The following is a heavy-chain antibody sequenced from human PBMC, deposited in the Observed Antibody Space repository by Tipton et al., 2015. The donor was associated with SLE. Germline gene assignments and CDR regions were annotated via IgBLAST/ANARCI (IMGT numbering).Heavy chain of an antibody. Sequence: WIRQPPGKGLEWVGRIKTKTDGGTTDYAAPVKGRFSISRDESKNTLYLQMNSLKTEDTAVYYCTTDPRMVGARNYFDYWGQGSQVTVSS. V-gene: IGHV3-15*01. D-gene: IGHD1-26*01. CDR2: IKTKTDGGTT. J-gene: IGHJ4*02. CDR3: TTDPRMVGARNYFDY.